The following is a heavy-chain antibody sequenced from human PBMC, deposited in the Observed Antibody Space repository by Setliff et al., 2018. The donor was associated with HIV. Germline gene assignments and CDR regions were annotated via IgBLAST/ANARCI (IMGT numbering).Heavy chain of an antibody. J-gene: IGHJ4*02. CDR2: IYYTGST. D-gene: IGHD3-10*01. CDR3: ARAPFYYGSGSYQTFDY. Sequence: PSETLSLTCTVSGGSVNSNGYYWSWIRQHPGKGLEWIGYIYYTGSTNYNPSLKSRVTISLDTSKNQFSLKLSSVTAADTAVYYCARAPFYYGSGSYQTFDYWGQGTLVTVS. V-gene: IGHV4-31*03. CDR1: GGSVNSNGYY.